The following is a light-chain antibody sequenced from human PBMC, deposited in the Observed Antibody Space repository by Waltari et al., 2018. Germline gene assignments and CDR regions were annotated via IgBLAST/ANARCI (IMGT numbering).Light chain of an antibody. CDR3: QQTYTSPPFT. V-gene: IGKV1-39*01. Sequence: DIQMTQSPSSLSASVGDRVTITCRASQSINSYLNWYQKKQGTAPKLLIYAASSLQSGVPSRFSVSGSGTDFTLTISTLQPEDFATYYCQQTYTSPPFTFGQGTNLEIK. CDR2: AAS. CDR1: QSINSY. J-gene: IGKJ2*01.